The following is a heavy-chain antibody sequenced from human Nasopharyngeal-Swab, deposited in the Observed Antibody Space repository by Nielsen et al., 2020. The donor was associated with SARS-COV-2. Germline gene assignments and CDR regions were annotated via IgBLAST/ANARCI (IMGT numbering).Heavy chain of an antibody. J-gene: IGHJ4*02. CDR2: ISGSGGST. CDR1: GFTFSSYA. D-gene: IGHD6-6*01. Sequence: LSLTCAASGFTFSSYAMSWVRQAPGKGLEWVSAISGSGGSTYYADSVKGRFTISRDNSKNTLYLQMNSLRAEDTAVYYCAKPGLSSSSWAHFFDYWGQGTLVTVSS. V-gene: IGHV3-23*01. CDR3: AKPGLSSSSWAHFFDY.